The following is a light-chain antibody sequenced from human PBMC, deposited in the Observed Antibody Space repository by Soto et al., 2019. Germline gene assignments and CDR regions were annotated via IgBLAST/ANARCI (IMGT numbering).Light chain of an antibody. V-gene: IGLV2-11*01. CDR3: CSYAGSYTWV. J-gene: IGLJ3*02. CDR2: DVS. Sequence: HSALTQPRSVSGSPGQSVTISCTGTSSDVGGYNYVSWYQHHPGKAPKLMIYDVSKRPSGVPDRFSGSKSGNTASLTISGLQAEDEADYYCCSYAGSYTWVFGGGTKLTVL. CDR1: SSDVGGYNY.